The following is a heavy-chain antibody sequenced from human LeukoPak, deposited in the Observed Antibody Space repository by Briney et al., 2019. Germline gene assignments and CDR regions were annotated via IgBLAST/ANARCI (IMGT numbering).Heavy chain of an antibody. V-gene: IGHV3-11*03. D-gene: IGHD1-26*01. J-gene: IGHJ4*02. CDR1: GFTFSDYY. Sequence: GGSLTLSCAASGFTFSDYYMSWIRQAPGKGLEWVSYISSSSSYTNYADSVKGRFTISRDNAKNSLYLQMNSLRAEDTAVYYCARHIVGATDYWGQGTLVTVSS. CDR2: ISSSSSYT. CDR3: ARHIVGATDY.